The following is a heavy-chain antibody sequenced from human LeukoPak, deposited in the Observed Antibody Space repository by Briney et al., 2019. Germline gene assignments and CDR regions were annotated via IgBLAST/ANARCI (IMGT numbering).Heavy chain of an antibody. CDR2: INPSGGST. Sequence: EASVKVSCKVSGYTLTELSMHWVRQAPGQGLEWMGIINPSGGSTSYAQKFQGRVTMTRDTSTSTVYMELSSLRSDDTAVYYCARGQKLWIQLPYYYYYYMDVWGKGTTVTVSS. V-gene: IGHV1-46*01. J-gene: IGHJ6*03. CDR3: ARGQKLWIQLPYYYYYYMDV. D-gene: IGHD5-18*01. CDR1: GYTLTELS.